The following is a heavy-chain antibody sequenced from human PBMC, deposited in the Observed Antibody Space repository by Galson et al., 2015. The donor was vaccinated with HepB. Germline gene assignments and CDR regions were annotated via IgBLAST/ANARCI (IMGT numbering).Heavy chain of an antibody. D-gene: IGHD3-22*01. CDR1: GFTFGDYA. Sequence: SLRLSCAASGFTFGDYAMSWFRQAPGKGLEWVGFIRSKAYGGTTEYAASVKGRFTISRDDSKSIAYLQMNSLKTEDTAVYYCTRLDSSGYYSDGMDVWGQGTTVTVSS. J-gene: IGHJ6*02. CDR2: IRSKAYGGTT. V-gene: IGHV3-49*03. CDR3: TRLDSSGYYSDGMDV.